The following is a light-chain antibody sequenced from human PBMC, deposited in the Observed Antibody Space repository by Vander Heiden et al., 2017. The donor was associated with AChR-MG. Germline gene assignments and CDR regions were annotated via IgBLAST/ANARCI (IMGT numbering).Light chain of an antibody. CDR1: QSVSSNY. J-gene: IGKJ1*01. Sequence: DIVLTQSPGTLSLSPGDRATLSCRASQSVSSNYLAWYRQKPGQAPRLLIYGASSRATGIPDRFSGSGSGTDFTLTISRLEPEDFAVYYCQQYGRSPKTFGQGTKVEIK. CDR2: GAS. CDR3: QQYGRSPKT. V-gene: IGKV3-20*01.